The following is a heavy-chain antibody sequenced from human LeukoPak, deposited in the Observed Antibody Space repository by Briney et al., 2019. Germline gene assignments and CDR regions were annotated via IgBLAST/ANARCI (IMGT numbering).Heavy chain of an antibody. CDR3: ARVYYDSSGPGEDAFDI. D-gene: IGHD3-22*01. V-gene: IGHV1-18*01. CDR1: GYTFTSYG. J-gene: IGHJ3*02. CDR2: IRTYNGNT. Sequence: ASVKIWCRASGYTFTSYGIIRVRHAPLLVLKSMASIRTYNGNTNDAQKLQGRVTVTTDTSTSTAYMELRSLRSDDTAVYYCARVYYDSSGPGEDAFDIWGQGTMVTVSS.